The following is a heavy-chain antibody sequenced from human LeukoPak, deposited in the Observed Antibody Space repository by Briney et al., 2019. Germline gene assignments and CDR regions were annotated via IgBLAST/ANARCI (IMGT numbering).Heavy chain of an antibody. V-gene: IGHV3-9*01. CDR3: AKDITGGRSSPYFDS. CDR2: ISWNGGDM. CDR1: GFTFDAYA. Sequence: GGSLRLSCAASGFTFDAYAMHWVRQAPGKGLEWVSGISWNGGDMGYAVSVKGRFTISRDNAKNSLYLQMNSLRDEDTALYYCAKDITGGRSSPYFDSWGQGTLVTVSS. D-gene: IGHD6-6*01. J-gene: IGHJ4*02.